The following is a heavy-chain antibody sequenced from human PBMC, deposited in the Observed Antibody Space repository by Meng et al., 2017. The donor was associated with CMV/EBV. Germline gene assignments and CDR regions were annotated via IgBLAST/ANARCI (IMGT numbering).Heavy chain of an antibody. D-gene: IGHD3-16*01. CDR2: ISSSSSTI. CDR1: GFTFSSYS. Sequence: GESLKISCAASGFTFSSYSMNWVRQAPGKGLEWVSYISSSSSTIYYADSVKGRFTISRDNAKNSLYLQMNSLRAEDTAVYYCARDPYRDDSHYYYGMDVWGQGTTVTVSS. J-gene: IGHJ6*02. V-gene: IGHV3-48*04. CDR3: ARDPYRDDSHYYYGMDV.